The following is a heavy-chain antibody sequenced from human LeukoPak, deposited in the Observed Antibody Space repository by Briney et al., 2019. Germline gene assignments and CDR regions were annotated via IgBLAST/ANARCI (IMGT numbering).Heavy chain of an antibody. Sequence: GGSLRLSCAASGFTFSSYGMHWVRQAPGKGLEWVAVISYDGSNKYYADSVKGRFTISRDNSKNTLYLQMNSLRAEDTAVYYCAKETGRWELEWGQGTLVTVSS. J-gene: IGHJ4*02. D-gene: IGHD1-26*01. CDR3: AKETGRWELE. CDR1: GFTFSSYG. CDR2: ISYDGSNK. V-gene: IGHV3-30*18.